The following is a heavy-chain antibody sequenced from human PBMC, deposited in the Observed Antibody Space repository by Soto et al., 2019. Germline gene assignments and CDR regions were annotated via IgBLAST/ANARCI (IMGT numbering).Heavy chain of an antibody. V-gene: IGHV5-51*01. CDR1: GYSFTSYW. D-gene: IGHD2-15*01. J-gene: IGHJ6*02. Sequence: PGESLKISCEGSGYSFTSYWIGWVRQMPGKGLEWMGIIYPGDSDTRYSPSFQGQVTISADKSISTAYLQWSSLKASDTAMYYCARSGGRVGNSAYYHYGMASRGQGTTVTVPS. CDR3: ARSGGRVGNSAYYHYGMAS. CDR2: IYPGDSDT.